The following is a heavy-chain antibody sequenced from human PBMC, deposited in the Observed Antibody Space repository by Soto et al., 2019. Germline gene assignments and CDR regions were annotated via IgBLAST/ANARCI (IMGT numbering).Heavy chain of an antibody. Sequence: QVQLQESGPGLVKPSQTLSLTCTVSGGSISSGGYYWSWIRQHPGKGLEWIGYIYYTGSTYYNPSLKSRVTISVDTSKNQFSLKVSSVTAADTAVYYCARVDCSGGSCYLIDYWGQGTLVTVSS. CDR2: IYYTGST. V-gene: IGHV4-31*03. CDR1: GGSISSGGYY. D-gene: IGHD2-15*01. J-gene: IGHJ4*02. CDR3: ARVDCSGGSCYLIDY.